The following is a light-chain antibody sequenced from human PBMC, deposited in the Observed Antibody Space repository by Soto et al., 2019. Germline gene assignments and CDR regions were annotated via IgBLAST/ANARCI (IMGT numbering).Light chain of an antibody. V-gene: IGKV3-15*01. CDR2: DAS. CDR3: QHYKNWPPWT. J-gene: IGKJ1*01. Sequence: EIVMTQSPATLSVSPGERATLSCRASQSVSSDLVWYQQKPGQAPRLLIYDASTRASGIPARFSGSGSGTEFTLTISSLQSEDFGVYYCQHYKNWPPWTFGQGTKVEIK. CDR1: QSVSSD.